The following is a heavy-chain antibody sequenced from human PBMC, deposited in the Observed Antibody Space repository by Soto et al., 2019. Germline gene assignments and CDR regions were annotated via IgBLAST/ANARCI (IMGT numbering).Heavy chain of an antibody. V-gene: IGHV4-59*01. CDR3: ARSGHSFAGAV. CDR2: LHYSGSD. J-gene: IGHJ4*02. Sequence: SETLSLTCTVSGASMSDYYGSWIRQSPGKGLEHIGYLHYSGSDNYNPSLKSRVTISMDTSKNQFSLRLSSVTAADTAIYYCARSGHSFAGAVWGQGILVTVPS. D-gene: IGHD3-16*01. CDR1: GASMSDYY.